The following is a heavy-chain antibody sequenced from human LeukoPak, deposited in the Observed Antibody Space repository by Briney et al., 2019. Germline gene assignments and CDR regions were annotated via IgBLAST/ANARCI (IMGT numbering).Heavy chain of an antibody. CDR3: AKLGAVYSYGPFFDY. D-gene: IGHD5-18*01. J-gene: IGHJ4*02. V-gene: IGHV3-23*01. CDR1: GFTFSSYA. CDR2: ISGSGGST. Sequence: TGGSLRLSCAASGFTFSSYAMSWVRQAPGKGLEWVSAISGSGGSTYYADSVKGRFTISRDNSENTLYLQMNSLRAEDTAVYYCAKLGAVYSYGPFFDYWGQGTLVTVSS.